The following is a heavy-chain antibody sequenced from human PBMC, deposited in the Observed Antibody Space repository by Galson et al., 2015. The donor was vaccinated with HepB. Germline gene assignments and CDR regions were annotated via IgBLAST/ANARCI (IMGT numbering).Heavy chain of an antibody. D-gene: IGHD3-10*01. CDR2: IRYDGSNK. Sequence: SLRLSCAASGFTFSSYGMHWVRQAPGKGLEWVAFIRYDGSNKYYADSVKGRFTISRDNSKNTLYLQMNSLRAEDTAVYYCAAGVAGYYYGSGSIVGKNWFDPWGQGTLVTVSS. V-gene: IGHV3-30*02. CDR3: AAGVAGYYYGSGSIVGKNWFDP. J-gene: IGHJ5*02. CDR1: GFTFSSYG.